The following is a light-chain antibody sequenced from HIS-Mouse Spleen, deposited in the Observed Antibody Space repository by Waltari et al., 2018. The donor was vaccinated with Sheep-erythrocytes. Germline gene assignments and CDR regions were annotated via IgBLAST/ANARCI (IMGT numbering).Light chain of an antibody. CDR3: QQYNSYSPVYT. V-gene: IGKV1-6*01. CDR1: QGIRND. CDR2: AAS. Sequence: AIQMTQSPSSLSASVGDRVTITCRASQGIRNDLGWYQQKPGKAPKLLIYAASSLQSGVPSRFSGSGSGTDFTLTISSLQPDDFATYYCQQYNSYSPVYTFGQGTKLEIK. J-gene: IGKJ2*01.